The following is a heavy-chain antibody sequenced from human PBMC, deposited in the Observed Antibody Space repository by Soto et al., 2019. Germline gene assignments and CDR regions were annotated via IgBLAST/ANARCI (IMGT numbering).Heavy chain of an antibody. D-gene: IGHD2-15*01. J-gene: IGHJ4*02. V-gene: IGHV3-23*01. CDR3: ASPLYCNGGNCYAGFDY. CDR2: ISGSGGST. CDR1: GFTFSSYA. Sequence: PGGSLRLSCAASGFTFSSYAMSWVRQAPGKGLEWVSAISGSGGSTYYADSVKGRFTISRDNSKNTLYLQMNSLRLEDTSVYYCASPLYCNGGNCYAGFDYWGRGALVTVSS.